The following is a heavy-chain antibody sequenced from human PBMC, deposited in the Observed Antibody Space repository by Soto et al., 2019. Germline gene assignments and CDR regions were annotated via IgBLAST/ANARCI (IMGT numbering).Heavy chain of an antibody. D-gene: IGHD3-16*01. CDR1: GFTFSSHD. CDR3: ARGGIEGVTWNWFDT. V-gene: IGHV3-13*01. J-gene: IGHJ5*02. Sequence: EVQLVESGGGLVQPGGSLRLSCTASGFTFSSHDMHWVRQVTGKGLEWVSGIESDGDAKYLASVKGRFSISRENAKNSLHLQMNSLRVEDTAVYYCARGGIEGVTWNWFDTWGQGTLLTVSS. CDR2: IESDGDA.